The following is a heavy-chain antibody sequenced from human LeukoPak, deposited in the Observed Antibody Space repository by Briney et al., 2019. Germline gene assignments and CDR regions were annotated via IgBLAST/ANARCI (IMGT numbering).Heavy chain of an antibody. D-gene: IGHD4-17*01. J-gene: IGHJ5*02. CDR3: ARGYGDYVGGHWFDP. CDR2: INPNSGGT. CDR1: GYTFTGYY. Sequence: ASVKVSCKASGYTFTGYYMHWVRQAPGQGLEWMGWINPNSGGTNYAQKFQGRVTMTRDTSISTAYMELSRLRSDDTAVYYCARGYGDYVGGHWFDPWGQGTLVTVSS. V-gene: IGHV1-2*02.